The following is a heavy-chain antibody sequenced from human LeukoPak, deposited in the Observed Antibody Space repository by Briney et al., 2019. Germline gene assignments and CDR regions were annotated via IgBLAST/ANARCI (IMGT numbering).Heavy chain of an antibody. CDR2: IYPDDSDA. CDR3: ARRPTTNFDF. V-gene: IGHV5-51*01. D-gene: IGHD1-26*01. Sequence: PGKALKISCKASGYKFSNYWIAWVRQMPGKGLEWMGTIYPDDSDARYSPSFQGQVTLSVDKSVTTACLQWSSLKASDTAIYYCARRPTTNFDFWGQGTLVNVSS. J-gene: IGHJ4*02. CDR1: GYKFSNYW.